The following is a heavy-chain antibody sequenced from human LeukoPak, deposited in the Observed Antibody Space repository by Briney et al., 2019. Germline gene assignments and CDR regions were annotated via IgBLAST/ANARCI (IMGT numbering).Heavy chain of an antibody. CDR1: GGSISSYY. Sequence: SETLSLTCTVSGGSISSYYWSWIRQPPGKRLEWIGYIYYSGSTNYNPSLKSRVTISVDTSKNQFSLKLRSVTAADTAVYYCARDRLFGVVTDWGQGTLATVSS. CDR2: IYYSGST. CDR3: ARDRLFGVVTD. J-gene: IGHJ4*02. V-gene: IGHV4-59*01. D-gene: IGHD3-3*01.